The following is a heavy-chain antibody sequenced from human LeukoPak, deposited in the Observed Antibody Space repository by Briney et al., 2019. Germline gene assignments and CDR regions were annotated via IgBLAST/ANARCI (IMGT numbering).Heavy chain of an antibody. D-gene: IGHD6-13*01. CDR2: ISSSGSTI. J-gene: IGHJ3*02. V-gene: IGHV3-11*01. CDR1: GFTFSDYY. CDR3: ATIPGYSSSWYEAFDI. Sequence: GGSLRLSCAASGFTFSDYYMSWIRQAPGKGLEWVSYISSSGSTIYYADSVKGRFTISRDNAKNSLYLQMNSLRAEDTAVYYCATIPGYSSSWYEAFDIWGQGTMVTVSS.